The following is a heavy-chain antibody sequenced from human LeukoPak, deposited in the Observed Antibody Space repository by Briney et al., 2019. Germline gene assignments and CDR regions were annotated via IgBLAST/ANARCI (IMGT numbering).Heavy chain of an antibody. CDR2: ISCERSRK. V-gene: IGHV3-30*03. J-gene: IGHJ4*02. Sequence: GGSLRLFCGASVFTFSTYGVHGVRGAPGKGLEGLADISCERSRKYYGEAVKCRFTISRDNAKHTLFLQMNRLRVEDTAVYYCARPTGISWYYYFDAWGQGTLLTVSS. CDR1: VFTFSTYG. CDR3: ARPTGISWYYYFDA. D-gene: IGHD6-13*01.